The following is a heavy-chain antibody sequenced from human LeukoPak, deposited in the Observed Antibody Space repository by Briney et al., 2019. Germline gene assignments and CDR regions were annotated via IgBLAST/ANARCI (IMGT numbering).Heavy chain of an antibody. CDR1: GFTFSSYG. Sequence: GGSLRLSCAASGFTFSSYGMSWVRQAPGKGLEWVSAISGSGGSTYYADSVKGRFTISRDNSKNTLYLQMNSLRAEDTAVYYCAKDRGYSYGWFDYWGQGTLVTVSS. CDR2: ISGSGGST. J-gene: IGHJ4*02. D-gene: IGHD5-18*01. V-gene: IGHV3-23*01. CDR3: AKDRGYSYGWFDY.